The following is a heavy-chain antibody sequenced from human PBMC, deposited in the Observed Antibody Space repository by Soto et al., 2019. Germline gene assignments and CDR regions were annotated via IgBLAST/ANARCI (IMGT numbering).Heavy chain of an antibody. CDR1: GFTFSSYS. V-gene: IGHV3-21*01. D-gene: IGHD1-26*01. CDR3: ARVGATGAGTYYYYGMDV. Sequence: GGSLRLSCAASGFTFSSYSMNWVRQAPGKGLEWVSSISSSSSYIYYADSVKGRFTISRDNAKNSLYLQMNSLRAEDTAVYYCARVGATGAGTYYYYGMDVWGQATTLTVSS. CDR2: ISSSSSYI. J-gene: IGHJ6*02.